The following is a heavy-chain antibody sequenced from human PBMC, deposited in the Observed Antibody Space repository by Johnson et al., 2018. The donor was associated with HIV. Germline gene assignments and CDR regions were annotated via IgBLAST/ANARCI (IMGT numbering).Heavy chain of an antibody. CDR3: AKAGMYIPHDARDI. D-gene: IGHD2-21*01. Sequence: VQLVESGGGVVQPGRSLRLSCVASGFTLSTYGMHWVRQAPGKGLEWVAVISYDGSNDAYIDSVKGRFTILRDNSKNTLYLQMNNLRTEDTAVYYCAKAGMYIPHDARDIWGQGTLVTVSS. V-gene: IGHV3-30*18. J-gene: IGHJ3*02. CDR2: ISYDGSND. CDR1: GFTLSTYG.